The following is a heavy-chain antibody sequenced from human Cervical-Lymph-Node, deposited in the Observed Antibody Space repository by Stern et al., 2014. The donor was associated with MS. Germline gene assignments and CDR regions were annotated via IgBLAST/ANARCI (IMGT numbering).Heavy chain of an antibody. D-gene: IGHD5/OR15-5a*01. CDR1: RFTFSSYA. Sequence: VQLVESGGGVVQPGRSLRLSCAASRFTFSSYAIHWVRQAPGKGLEWMALISYDGTNKYYAESVKGRFSISRDNSKNTVYLQMNSLRDDDTAVYHCAREAPSRVCFDYWGQGTLLTVSS. V-gene: IGHV3-30*04. CDR3: AREAPSRVCFDY. CDR2: ISYDGTNK. J-gene: IGHJ4*02.